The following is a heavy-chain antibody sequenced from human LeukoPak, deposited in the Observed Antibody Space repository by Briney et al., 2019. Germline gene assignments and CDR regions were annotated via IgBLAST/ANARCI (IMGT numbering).Heavy chain of an antibody. V-gene: IGHV3-21*01. CDR3: ASDLTGTYFDY. D-gene: IGHD3-9*01. CDR1: GFTFSIYN. J-gene: IGHJ4*02. CDR2: ISSSSSYI. Sequence: PGGSLRLSCAASGFTFSIYNMNWVRQAPGKGLEWVSSISSSSSYIYYADSVKGRFTISRDNAKNSLYLQMNSLSAEDTAVYYCASDLTGTYFDYWGQGTLVTVSS.